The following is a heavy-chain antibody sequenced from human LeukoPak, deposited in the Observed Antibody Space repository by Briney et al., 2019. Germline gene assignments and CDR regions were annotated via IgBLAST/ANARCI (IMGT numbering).Heavy chain of an antibody. J-gene: IGHJ4*02. CDR3: AGAFFYGSGTYYGY. Sequence: SETLSLTCTVSGGSISSSSYYWGWIRQPPGKGLEWIGSIYYSGSTYCNPSLNSRVTISVDTSKNQFSLKLSSVTAADTAVYYCAGAFFYGSGTYYGYWGRGTLVTVSS. CDR1: GGSISSSSYY. V-gene: IGHV4-39*01. CDR2: IYYSGST. D-gene: IGHD3-10*01.